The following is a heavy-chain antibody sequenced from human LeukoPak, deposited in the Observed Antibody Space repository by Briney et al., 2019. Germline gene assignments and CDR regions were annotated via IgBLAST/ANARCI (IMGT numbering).Heavy chain of an antibody. CDR3: ARLTGYSSESWFDP. CDR1: GDSISSSNW. CDR2: THHSGST. D-gene: IGHD3-9*01. J-gene: IGHJ5*02. V-gene: IGHV4-4*02. Sequence: PSGTLSLTCAVSGDSISSSNWWNWVRQPPGKGLEWIGETHHSGSTHYNPSLKSRVTISVHTSKNQFSLKLSSVTAADTAVYYCARLTGYSSESWFDPWGQGTLVTVSS.